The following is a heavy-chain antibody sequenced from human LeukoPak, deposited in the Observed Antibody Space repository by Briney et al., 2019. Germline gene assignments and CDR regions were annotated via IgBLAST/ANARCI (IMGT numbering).Heavy chain of an antibody. CDR2: IKSKTDGGTT. J-gene: IGHJ4*02. D-gene: IGHD3-3*01. Sequence: GGSLRLSCAASEITFSSYWMSWVRQAPGKGLEWVGRIKSKTDGGTTDYAAPVKGRFTISRDDSKNTLYLQMNSLKTEDTAVYYCTTPHAFWSGYSDYWGQGTLVTVSS. V-gene: IGHV3-15*01. CDR1: EITFSSYW. CDR3: TTPHAFWSGYSDY.